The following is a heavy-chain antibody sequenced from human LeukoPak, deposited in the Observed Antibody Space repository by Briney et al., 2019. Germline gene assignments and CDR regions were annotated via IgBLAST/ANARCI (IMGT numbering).Heavy chain of an antibody. CDR1: GGSFSGYY. J-gene: IGHJ4*02. V-gene: IGHV4-34*01. D-gene: IGHD3-3*01. CDR2: INHSGST. CDR3: ARGQPPLTYYDFWSGYHLDY. Sequence: PSETLSLTCAVYGGSFSGYYWSWIRQPPGKGLEWIGEINHSGSTNYNPSLKSRVTISVDTSKNQFSLKLSSVTAADTAVYYCARGQPPLTYYDFWSGYHLDYWGQGTLVTVSS.